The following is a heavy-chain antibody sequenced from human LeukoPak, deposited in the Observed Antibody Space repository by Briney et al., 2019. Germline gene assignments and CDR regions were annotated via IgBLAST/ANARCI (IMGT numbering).Heavy chain of an antibody. J-gene: IGHJ4*02. CDR1: GGSFSGYY. D-gene: IGHD2-8*01. CDR3: ARGPFYCTNGVCYGASPLYFDY. CDR2: INHSGST. Sequence: SEALSLTCAVYGGSFSGYYWIWIRQPPGKGLEWIGEINHSGSTNYNPSLKSRVTISVDTSKNQFSLKLSSVTAADTAVYYCARGPFYCTNGVCYGASPLYFDYWGQGTLVTVSS. V-gene: IGHV4-34*01.